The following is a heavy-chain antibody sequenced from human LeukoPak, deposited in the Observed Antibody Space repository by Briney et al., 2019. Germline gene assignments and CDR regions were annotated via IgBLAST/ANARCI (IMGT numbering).Heavy chain of an antibody. D-gene: IGHD3-16*02. Sequence: PGGSLRLSCAASGFTFGSYSMNWVRQAPGKGLEWVSSISSSSSYIYYADSVKGRFTISRDNAKNSLYLQVNSLRAEDTAVYYCARDNYDYVWGSYRPQYYFDYWGQGTLVTVSS. J-gene: IGHJ4*02. V-gene: IGHV3-21*01. CDR2: ISSSSSYI. CDR3: ARDNYDYVWGSYRPQYYFDY. CDR1: GFTFGSYS.